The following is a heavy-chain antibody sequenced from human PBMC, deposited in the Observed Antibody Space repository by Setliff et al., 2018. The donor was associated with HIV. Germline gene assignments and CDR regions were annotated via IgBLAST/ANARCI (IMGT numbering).Heavy chain of an antibody. CDR2: SHNNGNT. V-gene: IGHV4-59*08. D-gene: IGHD2-15*01. CDR1: GGSISSYY. Sequence: SETLSLTCTVSGGSISSYYWSWIRQPPGEGLEWIGYSHNNGNTHYNPSLKSRVTISVDTSKNHVSLRLNSVTAADTAVYYCARQGSWLDSWGQGILVTVSS. J-gene: IGHJ5*01. CDR3: ARQGSWLDS.